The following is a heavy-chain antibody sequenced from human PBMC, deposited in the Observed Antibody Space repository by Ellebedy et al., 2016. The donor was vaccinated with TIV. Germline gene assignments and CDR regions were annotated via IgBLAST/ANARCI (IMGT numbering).Heavy chain of an antibody. CDR3: AKPIGQMTQFQHTMDV. V-gene: IGHV3-30-3*02. CDR2: ISYDGTNE. Sequence: GGSLRLSXVASGFILSTYAVHWVRQAPGKGLEWVAVISYDGTNEYYTDSVKGRFTISRDNSKNTVYLQMNSLRAEDTAVYYCAKPIGQMTQFQHTMDVWGQGTTVTVSS. CDR1: GFILSTYA. J-gene: IGHJ6*02. D-gene: IGHD2-21*01.